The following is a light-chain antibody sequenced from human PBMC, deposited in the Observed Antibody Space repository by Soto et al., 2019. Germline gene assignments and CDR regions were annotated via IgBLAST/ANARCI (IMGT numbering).Light chain of an antibody. CDR3: QSYDSSSHV. CDR2: EDN. CDR1: SGSIASNY. J-gene: IGLJ1*01. Sequence: NFMLTQPHSVSESPGKTVTISCTRSSGSIASNYVQWYQQRPGSAPTTVIYEDNERPSGVPDRFSGSLDRSSNSASLTISGLKTDDEANYYCQSYDSSSHVFGSGTKLTVL. V-gene: IGLV6-57*04.